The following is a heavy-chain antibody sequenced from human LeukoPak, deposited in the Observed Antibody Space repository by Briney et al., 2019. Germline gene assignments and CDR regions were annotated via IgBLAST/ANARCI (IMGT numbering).Heavy chain of an antibody. J-gene: IGHJ6*02. CDR3: ARGFVAEDYYYYYGMDV. CDR1: GYSFTSYW. D-gene: IGHD6-19*01. Sequence: GESLKISCKGSGYSFTSYWIGWVRQMPGKGLEWMGIIYPGDSDTRYSPSFQGQVTISADKSISTAYLQWSSLKASDTAMYYCARGFVAEDYYYYYGMDVWGQGTTVTVSS. CDR2: IYPGDSDT. V-gene: IGHV5-51*01.